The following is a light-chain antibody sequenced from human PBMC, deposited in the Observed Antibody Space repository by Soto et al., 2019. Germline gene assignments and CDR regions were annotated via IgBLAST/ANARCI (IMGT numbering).Light chain of an antibody. J-gene: IGKJ4*01. CDR3: QQYDNLPPPS. CDR2: DAS. Sequence: DIQMTQSPSSLSASVGDRVTITCQASQDISNYLNWYQQKPGKAPKLLIYDASNLETGVPSRFSGSGSGTDVTFPISSLQPEDIATYYCQQYDNLPPPSFGGGTKVEIK. V-gene: IGKV1-33*01. CDR1: QDISNY.